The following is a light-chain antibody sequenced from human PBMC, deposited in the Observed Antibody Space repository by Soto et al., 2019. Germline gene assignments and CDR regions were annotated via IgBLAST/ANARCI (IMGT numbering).Light chain of an antibody. V-gene: IGKV3-11*01. Sequence: EIVLTQSPATLSLSPGERATLSCRASQSVSSYLAWYQQKPGQAPRLLIYDASNRATGIPARFSGSGSGTAFPLTISSLEPEDFAVYYCQQRSNWQGFTFGPGTKVDIK. CDR1: QSVSSY. CDR3: QQRSNWQGFT. CDR2: DAS. J-gene: IGKJ3*01.